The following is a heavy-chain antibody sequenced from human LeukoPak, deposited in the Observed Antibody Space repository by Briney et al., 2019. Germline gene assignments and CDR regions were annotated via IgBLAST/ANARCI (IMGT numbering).Heavy chain of an antibody. Sequence: SETLSLTCAVCGASISRSNWWSWVRQPPGKGLEWIGEIYHSGSTNYNSSLESRLTISLDKSKNQLSLRLSSVTAADTAVYYCARDLGIAGGLDSWGQGTLVTVSS. J-gene: IGHJ5*01. CDR1: GASISRSNW. CDR3: ARDLGIAGGLDS. CDR2: IYHSGST. V-gene: IGHV4-4*02.